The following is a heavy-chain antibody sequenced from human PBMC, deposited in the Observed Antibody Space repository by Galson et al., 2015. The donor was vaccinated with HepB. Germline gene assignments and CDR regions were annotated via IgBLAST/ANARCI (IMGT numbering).Heavy chain of an antibody. Sequence: SLRLSCAASGFTLSSYAMHWVRQAPGKGLEWVAVISYDGSNKYYADSVKGRFTISRDNSKNTLYLQMNSLRAEDTAVYYCASAPVGTGWTFDIWGQGTMVTVSS. D-gene: IGHD1-1*01. CDR2: ISYDGSNK. V-gene: IGHV3-30*04. CDR3: ASAPVGTGWTFDI. CDR1: GFTLSSYA. J-gene: IGHJ3*02.